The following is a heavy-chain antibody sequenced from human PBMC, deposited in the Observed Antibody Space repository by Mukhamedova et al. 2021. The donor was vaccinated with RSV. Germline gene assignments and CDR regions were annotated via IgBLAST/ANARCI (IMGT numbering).Heavy chain of an antibody. J-gene: IGHJ4*02. D-gene: IGHD3-3*02. Sequence: WSWIRQPAGKGLEWIGRIFYTGNTNYNPSLKSRVIMSVDTSKNHFSLKLSSVTAADTAIYYCASETDQGIFLDYCGQGTPVTVS. CDR2: IFYTGNT. V-gene: IGHV4-4*07. CDR3: ASETDQGIFLDY.